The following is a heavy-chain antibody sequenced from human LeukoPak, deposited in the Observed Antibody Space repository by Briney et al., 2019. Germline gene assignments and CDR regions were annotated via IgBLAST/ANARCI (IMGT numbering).Heavy chain of an antibody. CDR3: AFSGYEEYYYYYMDV. V-gene: IGHV4-4*07. D-gene: IGHD5-12*01. J-gene: IGHJ6*03. CDR2: IYTSGST. CDR1: GGSISSYY. Sequence: SETLSLTCTVSGGSISSYYWSWIRQPAGKGLEWIGRIYTSGSTNYNPSLKSRVTISVDTSKNQFSLKLSSVTAADTAVYYCAFSGYEEYYYYYMDVWGKGTTVTVSS.